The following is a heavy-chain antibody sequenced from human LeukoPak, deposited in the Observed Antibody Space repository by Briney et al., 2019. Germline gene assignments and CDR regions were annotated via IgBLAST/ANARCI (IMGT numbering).Heavy chain of an antibody. J-gene: IGHJ5*02. Sequence: GGSLRLSCAASGFTFSSSWVSWVRQAPGKGLEWLANIKQDGSDKYYVDSVKGRFTISRDNDENSLYLQMNSLRAEDTAVYYCARDQVVRGHRVWFDPWGQGTLVTVSS. V-gene: IGHV3-7*01. CDR1: GFTFSSSW. CDR2: IKQDGSDK. D-gene: IGHD3-10*01. CDR3: ARDQVVRGHRVWFDP.